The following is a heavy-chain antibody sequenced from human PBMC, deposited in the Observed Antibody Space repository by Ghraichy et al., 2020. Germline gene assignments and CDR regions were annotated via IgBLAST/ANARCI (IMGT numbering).Heavy chain of an antibody. CDR3: AIGVVIINHYYYYGMDV. CDR1: GGTFSSYA. CDR2: IIPIFGTA. J-gene: IGHJ6*02. Sequence: SVKVSCKASGGTFSSYAISWVRQAPGQGLEWMGGIIPIFGTANYAQKFQGRVTITADESTSTAYMELSSLRSEDTAVYYCAIGVVIINHYYYYGMDVWGQGTTVTVSS. D-gene: IGHD3-3*01. V-gene: IGHV1-69*13.